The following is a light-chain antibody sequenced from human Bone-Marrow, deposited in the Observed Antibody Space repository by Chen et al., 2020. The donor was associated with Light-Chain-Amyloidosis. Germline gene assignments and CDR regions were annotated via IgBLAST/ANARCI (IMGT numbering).Light chain of an antibody. CDR3: SSYTITNTLV. CDR1: SSDVGGDNH. J-gene: IGLJ1*01. CDR2: EVT. Sequence: QSALTQPASVSGSPGQSITISCTGTSSDVGGDNHVSWYQQHPDKAPKLMIYEVTNRPSWLPDRFSGSKSDNTASLTISVLQTEDEADYFCSSYTITNTLVFGSGTRVTVL. V-gene: IGLV2-14*01.